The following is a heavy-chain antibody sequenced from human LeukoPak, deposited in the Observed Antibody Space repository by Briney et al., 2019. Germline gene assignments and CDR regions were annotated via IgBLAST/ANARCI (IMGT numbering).Heavy chain of an antibody. Sequence: KPSETLSLTFAVYGGSFSGYYWSWIRQPPGKGLEWIGEINHSGSTNYNPSLKSRVTISVDTSKNQFSLRLSSVTAADTAVYYCAGGASCTVTTYYFDYWGQGTLVTVSS. D-gene: IGHD4-17*01. CDR2: INHSGST. CDR1: GGSFSGYY. V-gene: IGHV4-34*01. J-gene: IGHJ4*02. CDR3: AGGASCTVTTYYFDY.